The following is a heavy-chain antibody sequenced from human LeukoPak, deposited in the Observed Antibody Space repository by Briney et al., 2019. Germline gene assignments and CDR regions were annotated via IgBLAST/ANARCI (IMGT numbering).Heavy chain of an antibody. V-gene: IGHV3-74*01. CDR2: INSDGSST. D-gene: IGHD5-18*01. CDR1: GFTFSGYW. CDR3: VRDGYSYGFMLAFDI. J-gene: IGHJ3*02. Sequence: AGSLRLSCAASGFTFSGYWMHWVCQAPGKGLVSVSRINSDGSSTSYADSVKGRFTISRDSAKNTLYLQMNSLRAEDTAVYYCVRDGYSYGFMLAFDIWGLGTRVTVSS.